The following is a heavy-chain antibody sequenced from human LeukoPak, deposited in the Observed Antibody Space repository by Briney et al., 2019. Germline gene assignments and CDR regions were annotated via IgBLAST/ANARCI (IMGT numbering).Heavy chain of an antibody. CDR2: INWNGGGK. D-gene: IGHD4-17*01. J-gene: IGHJ6*03. CDR1: GFTFDDYG. V-gene: IGHV3-20*04. CDR3: ARGFYGVYDYYYYMDV. Sequence: GGSLRLSCAASGFTFDDYGMSWVRQAPGKGLEWVSDINWNGGGKYYVDSVKGRFTISRDNAKNSLYLQMNSLRAKDTALYYCARGFYGVYDYYYYMDVWGKGTTVTVSS.